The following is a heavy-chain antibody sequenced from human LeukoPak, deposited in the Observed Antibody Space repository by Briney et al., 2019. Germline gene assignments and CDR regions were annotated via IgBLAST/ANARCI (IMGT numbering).Heavy chain of an antibody. Sequence: SETLSLTCTVSGGSISSYYWSWIRQRPGKGLEWIGYIYYSGSTNYNPSLKSRVTISVDTSKNQFSLKLSSVTAADTAVYYCARAGLDYYGSGSSLDYWGQGTLVTVSS. CDR2: IYYSGST. J-gene: IGHJ4*02. V-gene: IGHV4-59*01. CDR3: ARAGLDYYGSGSSLDY. D-gene: IGHD3-10*01. CDR1: GGSISSYY.